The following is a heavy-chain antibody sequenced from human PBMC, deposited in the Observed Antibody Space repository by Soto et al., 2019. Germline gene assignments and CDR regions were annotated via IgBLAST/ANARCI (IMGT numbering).Heavy chain of an antibody. V-gene: IGHV1-46*03. CDR1: GYTFTSYY. Sequence: ASVKVSCKASGYTFTSYYMHWVRQAPGQGLEWMGIINPSGGSTSYAQKFQGRVTMTRDTSTSTVYMELSSLRSEDTAVYYCASMIDCSSTSCPSAFDIWGQGTMVTVS. CDR3: ASMIDCSSTSCPSAFDI. D-gene: IGHD2-2*01. CDR2: INPSGGST. J-gene: IGHJ3*02.